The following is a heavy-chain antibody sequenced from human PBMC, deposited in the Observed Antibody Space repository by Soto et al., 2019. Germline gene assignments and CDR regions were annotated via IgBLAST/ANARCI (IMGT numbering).Heavy chain of an antibody. CDR2: IYPGESDT. Sequence: ESLKISCKGSGYSCTSYWIGWVRQMPGKGLEWMGIIYPGESDTRHSPSSQCQFTISADKSIRTAYLQCSSLKASDTAMYYCARPVAVAGTGALDIWGQGTMVTVSS. CDR3: ARPVAVAGTGALDI. J-gene: IGHJ3*02. V-gene: IGHV5-51*01. D-gene: IGHD6-19*01. CDR1: GYSCTSYW.